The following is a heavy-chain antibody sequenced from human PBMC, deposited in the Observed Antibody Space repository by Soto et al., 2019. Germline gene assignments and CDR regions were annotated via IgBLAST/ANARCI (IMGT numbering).Heavy chain of an antibody. V-gene: IGHV1-69*13. CDR3: AKKYYGSGSPDY. Sequence: ASVKVSCKASGGTFSSYAISWVRQAPGQGLEWMGGIIPIFGTANYAQKFQGRVTITADESTSTAYMELSSLRSEDTAVYYCAKKYYGSGSPDYWGQGTLVTVSS. CDR2: IIPIFGTA. J-gene: IGHJ4*02. D-gene: IGHD3-10*01. CDR1: GGTFSSYA.